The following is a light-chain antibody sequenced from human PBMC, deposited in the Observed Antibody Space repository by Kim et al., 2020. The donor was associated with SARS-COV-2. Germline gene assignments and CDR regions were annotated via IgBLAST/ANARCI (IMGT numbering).Light chain of an antibody. Sequence: ASMGDRATITCRASQGISGWLACYEEQTGQATNLLRFDASRLGNGVPTRFSGSGSGKEFTLTISRLPPDDFASYYRQQYRSYPWTFGQGTRVDIK. CDR3: QQYRSYPWT. CDR1: QGISGW. J-gene: IGKJ1*01. CDR2: DAS. V-gene: IGKV1-5*01.